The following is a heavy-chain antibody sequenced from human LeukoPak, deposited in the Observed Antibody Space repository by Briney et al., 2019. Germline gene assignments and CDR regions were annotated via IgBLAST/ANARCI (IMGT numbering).Heavy chain of an antibody. CDR3: AKGLVPAAIRVVDY. J-gene: IGHJ4*02. Sequence: GGSLRLSCTASGFTFNTYAMSWARQAPGKGLEWVSAISARGGSTYYADSVKGRFTISRDNSQNTLYLQVNSLRAEDTAVYYCAKGLVPAAIRVVDYWGQGTLVTVSS. CDR2: ISARGGST. V-gene: IGHV3-23*01. D-gene: IGHD2-2*01. CDR1: GFTFNTYA.